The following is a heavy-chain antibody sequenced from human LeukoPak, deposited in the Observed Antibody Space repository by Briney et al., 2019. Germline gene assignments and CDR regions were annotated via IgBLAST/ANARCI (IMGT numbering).Heavy chain of an antibody. Sequence: SETLPLTCTVSGGSISSTSYFWGWIRQPPGKGLEWIGTIYYVGSTYYNPSLKSRVTISADTSKNQFSLKLSSVTDADTAVYFCARMVRGTHYYYGMDVWGQGTTVTVSS. CDR1: GGSISSTSYF. CDR3: ARMVRGTHYYYGMDV. D-gene: IGHD3-10*01. CDR2: IYYVGST. V-gene: IGHV4-39*01. J-gene: IGHJ6*02.